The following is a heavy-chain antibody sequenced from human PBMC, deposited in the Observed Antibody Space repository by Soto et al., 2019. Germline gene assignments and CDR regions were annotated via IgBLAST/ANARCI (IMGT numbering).Heavy chain of an antibody. CDR1: GFTFSSYG. V-gene: IGHV3-33*06. Sequence: SGGSLRLSCAASGFTFSSYGMHWVRQAPGKGLEWVAVIWYDGSNKYYADSVKGRFTISRDNSKNTLYLQMNSLRADDTAVYFCAKDWNDTNYDYGTDVWGQGTTVTVSS. D-gene: IGHD1-1*01. CDR3: AKDWNDTNYDYGTDV. J-gene: IGHJ6*02. CDR2: IWYDGSNK.